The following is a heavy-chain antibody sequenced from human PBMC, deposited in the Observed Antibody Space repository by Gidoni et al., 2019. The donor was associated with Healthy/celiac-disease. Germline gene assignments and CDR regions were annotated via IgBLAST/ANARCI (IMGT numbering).Heavy chain of an antibody. CDR3: AKDKGSSSWYYFDY. D-gene: IGHD6-13*01. J-gene: IGHJ4*02. V-gene: IGHV3-9*01. Sequence: EVQLVESGGGWVQPGRSLRIPCAASGFTFDDYARPWVRQAPGQGLGWVSGIRWNSGSIGYADSVKGRFTISRDNAKNSLYLQMNSLRAEDTALYYCAKDKGSSSWYYFDYWGQGTLVTVSS. CDR1: GFTFDDYA. CDR2: IRWNSGSI.